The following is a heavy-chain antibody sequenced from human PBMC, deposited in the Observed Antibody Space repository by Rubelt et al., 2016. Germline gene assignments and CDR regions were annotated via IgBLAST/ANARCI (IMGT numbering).Heavy chain of an antibody. CDR3: ARGSYSGSYRSFRFFDY. J-gene: IGHJ4*02. CDR2: IIPIFGTA. Sequence: MGGIIPIFGTANYAQKFQGRVTITADESTSTAYMELSSLRSEDTAVYYCARGSYSGSYRSFRFFDYWGQGTLVTVSS. D-gene: IGHD1-26*01. V-gene: IGHV1-69*01.